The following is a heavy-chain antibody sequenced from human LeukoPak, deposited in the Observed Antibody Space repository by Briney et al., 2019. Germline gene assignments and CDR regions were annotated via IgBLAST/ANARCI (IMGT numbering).Heavy chain of an antibody. D-gene: IGHD3-16*02. J-gene: IGHJ4*02. CDR1: GGTFSSYG. Sequence: ASVKVSCKASGGTFSSYGISWVRQAPGQGLEWMGWISAYNGNTNYAQKLQGRVTMTADTSTSTAYMELRSLRSDDTAVYYCARDSYDYVWGSYQYYFDYWGQGTLVTVSS. CDR3: ARDSYDYVWGSYQYYFDY. CDR2: ISAYNGNT. V-gene: IGHV1-18*01.